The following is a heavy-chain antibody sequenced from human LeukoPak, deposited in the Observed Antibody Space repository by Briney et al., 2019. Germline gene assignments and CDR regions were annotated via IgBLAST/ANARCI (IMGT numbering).Heavy chain of an antibody. J-gene: IGHJ3*02. CDR1: GYTFTGYY. CDR3: ARVSQYYDIPFDI. V-gene: IGHV1-2*02. CDR2: INPNSGGT. D-gene: IGHD3-9*01. Sequence: GASVTVSCKASGYTFTGYYMHWVRQAPGQGLEWMGWINPNSGGTNYAQKFQGRVTMTRDTSISTAYMELSRLRSDDTAVYYCARVSQYYDIPFDIWGQGTMVTVSS.